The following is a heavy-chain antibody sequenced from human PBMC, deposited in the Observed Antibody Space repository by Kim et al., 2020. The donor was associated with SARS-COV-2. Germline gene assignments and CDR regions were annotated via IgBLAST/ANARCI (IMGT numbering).Heavy chain of an antibody. CDR2: ISSNGGST. J-gene: IGHJ4*02. V-gene: IGHV3-64D*09. Sequence: GGSLRLSCSASGFTFSSYAMHWVRQAPGKGLEYVSAISSNGGSTYYADSVKGRFTISRDNSKNTLYLQMSSLRAEDTALYYCVKAGGGYDSSGYYYYWGQGTLVTVSS. D-gene: IGHD3-22*01. CDR1: GFTFSSYA. CDR3: VKAGGGYDSSGYYYY.